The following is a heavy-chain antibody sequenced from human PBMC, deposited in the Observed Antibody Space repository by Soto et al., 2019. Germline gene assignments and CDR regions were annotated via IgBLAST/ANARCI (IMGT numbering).Heavy chain of an antibody. CDR3: ARDQSGAADI. V-gene: IGHV4-4*07. CDR1: GASVRAYS. D-gene: IGHD7-27*01. J-gene: IGHJ3*02. Sequence: LSLTCTVSGASVRAYSWSWIRQSAGKGLEWIGHMYINGRTNYIPSLKSRITMSVDTSKNQFSLNLKFVTAADTAVYFCARDQSGAADIWGQGTMVTVSS. CDR2: MYINGRT.